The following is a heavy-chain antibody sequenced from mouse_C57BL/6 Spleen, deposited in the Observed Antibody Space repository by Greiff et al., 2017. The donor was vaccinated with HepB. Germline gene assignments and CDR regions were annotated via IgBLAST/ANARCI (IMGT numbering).Heavy chain of an antibody. V-gene: IGHV10-1*01. Sequence: EVKLMESGGGLVQPKGSLKLSCAASGFSFNTYAMNWVRQAPGKGLEWVARIRSKSNNYATYYADSVKDRFTISRDDSESMLYLQMNNLKTEDTAMYYCVHYGNYAMDYWGQGTSVTVSS. D-gene: IGHD2-1*01. J-gene: IGHJ4*01. CDR3: VHYGNYAMDY. CDR2: IRSKSNNYAT. CDR1: GFSFNTYA.